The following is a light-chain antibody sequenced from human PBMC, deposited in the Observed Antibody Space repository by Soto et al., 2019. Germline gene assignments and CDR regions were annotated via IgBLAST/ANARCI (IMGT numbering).Light chain of an antibody. V-gene: IGKV4-1*01. CDR3: QQYFRTPLT. CDR2: WAT. Sequence: DIVVTQSPDSLSLSLVERATIXXXXXXSVXSSSKNRNHLAWYQQRPGQPPKLLIYWATTRESGVPDRFSGSGSGTDFTLTVSSLQAEDVAVYYCQQYFRTPLTFGGGTKVDIK. J-gene: IGKJ4*01. CDR1: XSVXSSSKNRNH.